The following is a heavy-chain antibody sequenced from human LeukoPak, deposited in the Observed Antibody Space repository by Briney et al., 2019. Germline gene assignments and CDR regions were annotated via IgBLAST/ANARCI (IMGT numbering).Heavy chain of an antibody. CDR1: GGSISSSRYY. CDR2: IYYSGST. CDR3: ARQPRYYDFWSGYYTPMDV. V-gene: IGHV4-39*01. J-gene: IGHJ6*04. Sequence: SETLSLTCTVSGGSISSSRYYWDWIRQPPGKGLEWIGSIYYSGSTYYNPSLKSRITISVDTSKNQFSLKLSSVTAADTAIYYCARQPRYYDFWSGYYTPMDVWGKGTTVTVSS. D-gene: IGHD3-3*01.